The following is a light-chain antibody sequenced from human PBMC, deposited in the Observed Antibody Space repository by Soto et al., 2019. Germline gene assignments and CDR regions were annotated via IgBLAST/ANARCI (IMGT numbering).Light chain of an antibody. Sequence: EVVMTQSPATLSVPPGERATLSCRARQSVTSRLAWYQQKPGQAPRLLIYGASARATGIPARFSGSGSGTEWTLTINSLQSEDFAVYYCQQYNNWSLTFGGGTKVDIK. V-gene: IGKV3-15*01. CDR2: GAS. J-gene: IGKJ4*02. CDR1: QSVTSR. CDR3: QQYNNWSLT.